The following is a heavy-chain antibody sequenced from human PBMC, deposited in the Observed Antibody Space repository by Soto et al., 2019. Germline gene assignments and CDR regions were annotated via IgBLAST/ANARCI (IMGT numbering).Heavy chain of an antibody. CDR2: IYYSGST. Sequence: SETLSLTCPVSGGSISSGDYYWSWIRQPPGKGLEWIGYIYYSGSTYYNPSLKSRVTISVDTSKNQFSLKLSSVTAADTAVYYCARGPRETAIDYGGQGTLVTLSS. CDR1: GGSISSGDYY. D-gene: IGHD3-10*01. CDR3: ARGPRETAIDY. J-gene: IGHJ4*02. V-gene: IGHV4-30-4*01.